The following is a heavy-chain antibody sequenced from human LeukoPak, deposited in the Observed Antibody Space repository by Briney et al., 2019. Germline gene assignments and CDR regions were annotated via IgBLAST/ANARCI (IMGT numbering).Heavy chain of an antibody. V-gene: IGHV5-51*01. CDR3: ARQVAAAAGTVWFDP. Sequence: GESLKISCKGSGYSFTSYWIGWVRQMPGKGLEWMGIIYPGDSDTRYSPSFQGQVTFSADKSISTAYLQWSSLKASDTAMYYCARQVAAAAGTVWFDPWGQGTLVTVSS. CDR1: GYSFTSYW. CDR2: IYPGDSDT. D-gene: IGHD6-13*01. J-gene: IGHJ5*02.